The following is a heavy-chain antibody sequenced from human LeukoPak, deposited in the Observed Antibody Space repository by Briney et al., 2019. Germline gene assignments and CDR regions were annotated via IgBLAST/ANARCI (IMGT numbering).Heavy chain of an antibody. D-gene: IGHD5-24*01. Sequence: GASVKVSCKASGHTFTGYYMHWVRQAPGQGLEWMGWINPNSGGTNYAQKFQGRVTMTRDTSISTAYMELSRLRSDDTAVYYCARVRDGYNYYYYYYMDVWGKGTTVTVSS. J-gene: IGHJ6*03. V-gene: IGHV1-2*02. CDR3: ARVRDGYNYYYYYYMDV. CDR2: INPNSGGT. CDR1: GHTFTGYY.